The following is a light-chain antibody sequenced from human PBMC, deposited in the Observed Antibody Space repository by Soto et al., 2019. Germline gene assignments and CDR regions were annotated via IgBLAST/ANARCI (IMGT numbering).Light chain of an antibody. CDR2: GAS. CDR3: HQYGSTPFT. J-gene: IGKJ3*01. V-gene: IGKV3-20*01. CDR1: QSVSTNY. Sequence: EIVLTQSPGTLSLSPGDRATLSCRASQSVSTNYLAWYQQSLGQAPRLLIYGASSRATGIPDRFSGNGSGTDFTLTISRLEPEDCAVYHCHQYGSTPFTFGPGTKVDIK.